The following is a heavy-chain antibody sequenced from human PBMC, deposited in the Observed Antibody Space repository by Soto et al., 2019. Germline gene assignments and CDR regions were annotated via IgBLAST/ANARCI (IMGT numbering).Heavy chain of an antibody. D-gene: IGHD6-6*01. Sequence: SETLSLTCTVSGGSISSSSYYWGWIRQPPGKGLEWIGSIYYSGSTYYNPSLKSRVTISVDTSKNQFSLKLSSVTAADTAVYYCAKGIAAPTNWFDPWGQGTLVTVS. CDR3: AKGIAAPTNWFDP. V-gene: IGHV4-39*01. CDR1: GGSISSSSYY. J-gene: IGHJ5*02. CDR2: IYYSGST.